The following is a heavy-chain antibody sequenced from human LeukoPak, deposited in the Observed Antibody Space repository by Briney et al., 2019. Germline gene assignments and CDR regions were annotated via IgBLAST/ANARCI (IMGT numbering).Heavy chain of an antibody. Sequence: GSLRLSCAASGFPVSSNYMSWVRQAPGKGLEWVSVIYSGGGTYYADSVKGRFTISRDNSKNTLYLQMSSLRAEDTAVYYCARAVLNGGELPYMDVWGKGTKVTISS. CDR1: GFPVSSNY. J-gene: IGHJ6*03. D-gene: IGHD3-16*01. CDR2: IYSGGGT. V-gene: IGHV3-66*01. CDR3: ARAVLNGGELPYMDV.